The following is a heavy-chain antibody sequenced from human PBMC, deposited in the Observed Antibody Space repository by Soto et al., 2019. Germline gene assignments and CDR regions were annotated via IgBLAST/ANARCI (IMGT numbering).Heavy chain of an antibody. CDR2: IWYDGNTK. V-gene: IGHV3-33*01. J-gene: IGHJ6*02. D-gene: IGHD6-19*01. CDR1: GFTFSTYG. Sequence: GGSLRLSCAASGFTFSTYGFNWVRQAPGKGLEWVAVIWYDGNTKYYADSVKGRFTISRDNSKNTLYLQMNSLTAEDTAVYYCARPLVAPVTGPYYYGMDVWGQGTTVTVSS. CDR3: ARPLVAPVTGPYYYGMDV.